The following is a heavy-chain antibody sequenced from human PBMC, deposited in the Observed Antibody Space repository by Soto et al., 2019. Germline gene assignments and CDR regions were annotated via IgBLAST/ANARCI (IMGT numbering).Heavy chain of an antibody. CDR2: ISSSSSYI. CDR1: GFTFSSYS. Sequence: PGGSLRLSCAASGFTFSSYSMNWVRQAPGKGLEWVSSISSSSSYIYYADSVKGRFTISRDNAKNSLYLQMNSLRAEDTAVYYCARVIGNYFWFDPWGQGTLVTVSS. V-gene: IGHV3-21*01. D-gene: IGHD1-26*01. CDR3: ARVIGNYFWFDP. J-gene: IGHJ5*02.